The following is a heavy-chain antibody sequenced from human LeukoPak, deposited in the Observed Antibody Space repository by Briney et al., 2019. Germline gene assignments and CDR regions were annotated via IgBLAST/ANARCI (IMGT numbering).Heavy chain of an antibody. V-gene: IGHV3-23*01. Sequence: GGSLRLSCAASGFTFSSYAMYWVRQAPGKGLEWVSGIFGSGGSTHYADSVKGRFTISRGNSKNTVYLQMNSLRAEDTAVYYCAKTTTGYSSGRFPGWPVDYWGQGTLVTVSS. CDR3: AKTTTGYSSGRFPGWPVDY. J-gene: IGHJ4*02. D-gene: IGHD6-19*01. CDR1: GFTFSSYA. CDR2: IFGSGGST.